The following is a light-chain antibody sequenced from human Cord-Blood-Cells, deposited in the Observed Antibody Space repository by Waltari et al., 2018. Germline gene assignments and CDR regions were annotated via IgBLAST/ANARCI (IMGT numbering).Light chain of an antibody. V-gene: IGKV3-11*01. Sequence: EIVLTHSPATLSLSPGERATLPCRASQSVSSYLAWYQQKPGQAPRLLIYYASNRATGIPARFSGSGSGTDFTLTISSLEPEDFAVYYCQQRSNWPGTFGQGTKVEIK. CDR1: QSVSSY. J-gene: IGKJ1*01. CDR2: YAS. CDR3: QQRSNWPGT.